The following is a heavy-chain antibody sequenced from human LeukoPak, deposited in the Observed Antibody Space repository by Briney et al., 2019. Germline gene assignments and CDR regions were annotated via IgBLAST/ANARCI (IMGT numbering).Heavy chain of an antibody. D-gene: IGHD3-10*01. Sequence: GESLKISCKASSYSFANYWIGWVRQMPGKGLEWMGIIYPGDSDTRYSPSFQGQVTISADKSISTAYLQWSSLKASDTAMYYCARRDRLLWFGELYGNAFDIWGQGTMVTVSS. V-gene: IGHV5-51*01. CDR1: SYSFANYW. CDR2: IYPGDSDT. J-gene: IGHJ3*02. CDR3: ARRDRLLWFGELYGNAFDI.